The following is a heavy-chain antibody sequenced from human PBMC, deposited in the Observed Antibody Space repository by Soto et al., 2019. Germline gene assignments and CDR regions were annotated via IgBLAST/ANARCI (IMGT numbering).Heavy chain of an antibody. J-gene: IGHJ6*03. V-gene: IGHV4-31*03. CDR2: IYYSGIT. CDR3: ARVIKEQMSGRSGSYRYYMDV. CDR1: GGSINSGDCY. Sequence: SETLSLTCTVSGGSINSGDCYWIWIRQHPGKGLEWIGYIYYSGITFYSPSLKSRVTISVDTSKNQFSLNLSSVTAADTAVYYCARVIKEQMSGRSGSYRYYMDVWGKGTTVTVSS. D-gene: IGHD3-10*01.